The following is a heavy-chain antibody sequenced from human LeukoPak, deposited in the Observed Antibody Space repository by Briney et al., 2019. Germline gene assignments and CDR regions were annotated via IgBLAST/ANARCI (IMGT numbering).Heavy chain of an antibody. Sequence: ASVKVSCKASGGTLSSYAISWVRQAPGQGLEWMEGIIPIFGTANYAQKFQGRVTITADESTSTAYMELSSLRSEDTAVYYCARDVVPAALGNWFDPWGQGTLVTVSS. CDR1: GGTLSSYA. V-gene: IGHV1-69*13. CDR3: ARDVVPAALGNWFDP. J-gene: IGHJ5*02. D-gene: IGHD2-2*01. CDR2: IIPIFGTA.